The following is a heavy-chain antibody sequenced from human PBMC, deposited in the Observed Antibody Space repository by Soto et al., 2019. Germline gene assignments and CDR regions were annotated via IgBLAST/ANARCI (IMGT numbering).Heavy chain of an antibody. CDR3: ARSLYCSSTSCYSHGMDV. CDR1: GYSFTSYW. D-gene: IGHD2-2*02. Sequence: GESLKISCKGSGYSFTSYWISWVRQMPGKGLEWMGRIDPSDSYTNYSPSFQGHVTISADKSISTAYLQWSSLKASDTAMYYCARSLYCSSTSCYSHGMDVWGQGTKVTVSS. CDR2: IDPSDSYT. V-gene: IGHV5-10-1*01. J-gene: IGHJ6*02.